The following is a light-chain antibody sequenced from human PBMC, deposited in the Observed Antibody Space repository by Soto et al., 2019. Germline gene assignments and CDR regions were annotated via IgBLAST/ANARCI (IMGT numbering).Light chain of an antibody. V-gene: IGLV1-44*01. CDR3: AAWDDSLNAYV. J-gene: IGLJ1*01. CDR1: SSNIGSNY. Sequence: QSVLTQPPSASGTPGQRVTISCSGSSSNIGSNYVYWYQQLPGTAPKLLIYSSNQRPQGVPDRFSGSKSGASASLAITGLQSADETDYYCAAWDDSLNAYVFGTGTKV. CDR2: SSN.